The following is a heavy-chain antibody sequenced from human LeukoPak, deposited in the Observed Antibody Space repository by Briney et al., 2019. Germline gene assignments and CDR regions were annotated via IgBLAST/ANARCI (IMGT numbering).Heavy chain of an antibody. CDR2: INSAASST. Sequence: GGSLRLSCAASGFNFSSYLMHWVRQAPGKGLVWVSRINSAASSTSYADSVKGRFTISRDNAKNTLYLQMNSLRAEDTAVYYCARGYCSSTNCPKAYYFDYWGQGTLVTVSS. V-gene: IGHV3-74*01. D-gene: IGHD2-2*01. CDR1: GFNFSSYL. J-gene: IGHJ4*02. CDR3: ARGYCSSTNCPKAYYFDY.